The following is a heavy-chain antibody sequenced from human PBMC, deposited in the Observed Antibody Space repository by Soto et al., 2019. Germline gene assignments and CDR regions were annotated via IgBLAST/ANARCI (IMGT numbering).Heavy chain of an antibody. CDR2: ISYDGSDQ. V-gene: IGHV3-30*18. CDR1: GFTFSDYG. J-gene: IGHJ3*02. CDR3: AKIAFAGFIVGAHDVFEI. D-gene: IGHD1-26*01. Sequence: SLRLSCAASGFTFSDYGMHWVRQAPGKGLEWVAVISYDGSDQYQTDSVRGRFTISRDNSKSTLDLQMNSLRAEDTAVYYCAKIAFAGFIVGAHDVFEIWGQGTMVTVSS.